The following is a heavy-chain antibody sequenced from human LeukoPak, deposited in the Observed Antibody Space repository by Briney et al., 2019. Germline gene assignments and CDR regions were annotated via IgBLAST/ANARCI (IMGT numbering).Heavy chain of an antibody. CDR2: INHSGTT. CDR1: GESFGDYY. D-gene: IGHD1-14*01. J-gene: IGHJ5*02. Sequence: SETLSLTCAVYGESFGDYYWSWVRQPPGKGLEWIGQINHSGTTYYNPSLESRVIISIDTSKNQFSLRLTSVTAADTAVYYCARLTRSWGQGTLVTVSS. CDR3: ARLTRS. V-gene: IGHV4-34*01.